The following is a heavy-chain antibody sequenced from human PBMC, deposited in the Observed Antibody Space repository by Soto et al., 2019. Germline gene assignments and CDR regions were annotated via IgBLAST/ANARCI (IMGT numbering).Heavy chain of an antibody. CDR2: ISGSGGNT. CDR3: AKGDTMVRGPSRR. CDR1: GFTFSSYA. Sequence: EVQLLESGGDLVQPGGSLRLSCAVSGFTFSSYAMTWVRQAPGKGLEWVSVISGSGGNTYYADSVKGRFTISRDNSRNTLYLQMNNLRAEDTAVYYCAKGDTMVRGPSRRWGQGPLLTVSS. J-gene: IGHJ1*01. V-gene: IGHV3-23*01. D-gene: IGHD3-10*01.